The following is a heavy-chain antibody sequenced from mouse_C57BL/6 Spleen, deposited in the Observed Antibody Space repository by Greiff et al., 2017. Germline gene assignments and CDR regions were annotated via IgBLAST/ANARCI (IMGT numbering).Heavy chain of an antibody. Sequence: VKLMESGAELVRPGASVKLSCKASGYTFTDYYINWVKQRPGQGLEWIARIYPGSGNTYYNEKFKGKATLTAEKSSSTAYMQLSSLTSEDSAVYFCARDYYYGSSYVWAMDYWGQGTSVTVSS. CDR3: ARDYYYGSSYVWAMDY. V-gene: IGHV1-76*01. D-gene: IGHD1-1*01. CDR1: GYTFTDYY. J-gene: IGHJ4*01. CDR2: IYPGSGNT.